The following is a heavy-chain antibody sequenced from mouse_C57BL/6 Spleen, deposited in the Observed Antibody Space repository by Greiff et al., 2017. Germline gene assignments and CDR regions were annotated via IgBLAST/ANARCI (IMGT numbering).Heavy chain of an antibody. D-gene: IGHD2-3*01. V-gene: IGHV1-54*01. CDR3: AYDGYYYAMDY. J-gene: IGHJ4*01. CDR1: GYAFTNYL. Sequence: QVQLQQSGAELVRPGTSVKVSCKASGYAFTNYLIEWVKQRPGQGLEWIGVINPGSGGTNYNEKFKGKATLTADKSSSTAYMQLSSLTSEDSAVYFCAYDGYYYAMDYWGQGTSVTVSS. CDR2: INPGSGGT.